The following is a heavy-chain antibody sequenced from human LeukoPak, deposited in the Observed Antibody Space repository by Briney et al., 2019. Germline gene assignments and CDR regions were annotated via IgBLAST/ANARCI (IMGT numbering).Heavy chain of an antibody. CDR3: ARGGSGGGWSPQNAY. CDR2: MNPNSGNT. V-gene: IGHV1-8*01. CDR1: GYTFNSYD. Sequence: ASVKVSCKASGYTFNSYDINWVRQATGQGLEWMGWMNPNSGNTGYAQKFQGRVTMTRNTSISTAYMELSSLRSEDTAVYYCARGGSGGGWSPQNAYGAQEPLVTVPS. J-gene: IGHJ4*02. D-gene: IGHD6-19*01.